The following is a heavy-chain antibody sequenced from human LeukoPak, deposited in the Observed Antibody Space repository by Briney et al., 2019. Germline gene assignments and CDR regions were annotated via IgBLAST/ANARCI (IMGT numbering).Heavy chain of an antibody. Sequence: SVKVSCKASGGTLSSYAISWVRQAPGQGLEWMGGIIPIFGTANYAQKFQGRVTITADESTSTAYMELSSLRSEDTAVYYCARARIPAAYGYYFDYWGQGTLVTVSS. CDR2: IIPIFGTA. V-gene: IGHV1-69*13. CDR3: ARARIPAAYGYYFDY. D-gene: IGHD2-2*01. CDR1: GGTLSSYA. J-gene: IGHJ4*02.